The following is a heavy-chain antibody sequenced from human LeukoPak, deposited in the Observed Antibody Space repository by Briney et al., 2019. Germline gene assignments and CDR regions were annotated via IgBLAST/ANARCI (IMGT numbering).Heavy chain of an antibody. D-gene: IGHD3-3*01. Sequence: PGGSLRLSCAASGSTFSSYWMSWVRQAPGKGLEWVANIKQDGSEKYYVDSVKGRFTISRDNAKNSLYLQMNSLRAEDTAVYYCARNDWHYDFWSGYPYDAFDIWGQGTMVTVSS. CDR2: IKQDGSEK. V-gene: IGHV3-7*01. J-gene: IGHJ3*02. CDR1: GSTFSSYW. CDR3: ARNDWHYDFWSGYPYDAFDI.